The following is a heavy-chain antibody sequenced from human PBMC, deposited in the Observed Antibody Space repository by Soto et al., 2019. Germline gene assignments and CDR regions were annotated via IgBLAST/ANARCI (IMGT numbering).Heavy chain of an antibody. CDR3: ARSVTTHLAADF. J-gene: IGHJ4*02. V-gene: IGHV1-2*04. D-gene: IGHD4-17*01. CDR2: INPNTGAT. CDR1: GYTFTTSY. Sequence: ASVKVSCKASGYTFTTSYITWVRQAPGQGLEWKGWINPNTGATNYAQKFQGWVTLTRDTSVPTAYMEVSRLTSGDTAVYFCARSVTTHLAADFWGQGTLVTVSS.